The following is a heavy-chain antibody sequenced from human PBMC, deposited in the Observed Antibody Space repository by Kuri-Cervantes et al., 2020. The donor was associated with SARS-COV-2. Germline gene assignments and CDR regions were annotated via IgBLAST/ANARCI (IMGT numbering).Heavy chain of an antibody. D-gene: IGHD2-2*02. CDR3: ARARVVPAAIYYYYYGMDV. CDR2: IYYSGST. V-gene: IGHV4-59*01. CDR1: GGSISSYY. Sequence: GSLRLSCTVSGGSISSYYWSWIRQPPGKGLEWIGYIYYSGSTNYNPSLKSRVTISVDTSKNQFSLKLSSVTAADTAVYYCARARVVPAAIYYYYYGMDVWGQGTTVTVSS. J-gene: IGHJ6*02.